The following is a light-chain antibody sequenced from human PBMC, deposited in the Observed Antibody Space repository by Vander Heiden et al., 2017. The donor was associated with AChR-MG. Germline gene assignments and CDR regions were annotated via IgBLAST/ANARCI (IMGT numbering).Light chain of an antibody. Sequence: IQTTQPPSSLSPSAGDRVTNTCRASQDISEFLAWFQQKPGKAPKPLIYAASNLERGGPSRFSGSGSGTNFTLTISSLQPEDFATYYCQQHNTYPLTFGHGTKVDVK. CDR1: QDISEF. J-gene: IGKJ3*01. CDR3: QQHNTYPLT. CDR2: AAS. V-gene: IGKV1-16*01.